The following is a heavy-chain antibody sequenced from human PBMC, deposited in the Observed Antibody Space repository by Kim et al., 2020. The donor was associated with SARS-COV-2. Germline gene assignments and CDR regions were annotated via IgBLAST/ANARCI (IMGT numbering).Heavy chain of an antibody. CDR3: TRRMWEQLFHDY. J-gene: IGHJ4*02. V-gene: IGHV5-51*01. D-gene: IGHD1-26*01. CDR2: IYPGDSHT. CDR1: GYSFANYW. Sequence: VESLKISCKASGYSFANYWIAWVRQMPGKGLELMGIIYPGDSHTRYSPSFQGQVTISVDKSISTAYLQWNSLRASDTAIYYCTRRMWEQLFHDYWGQGTQVTVSS.